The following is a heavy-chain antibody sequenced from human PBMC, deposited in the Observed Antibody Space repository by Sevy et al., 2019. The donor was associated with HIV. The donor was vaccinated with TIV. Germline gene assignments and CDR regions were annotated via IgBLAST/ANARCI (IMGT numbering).Heavy chain of an antibody. CDR2: FDPEDGET. D-gene: IGHD6-13*01. Sequence: ASVKVSCKVSGYTLTELSMHWVRQAPGKGLEWMGGFDPEDGETIYAQKFQGRVTMTEDISTDTAYMELSSLRSEDTAVYYCATDPRIAAAGTHFDYWGQGTLVTVSS. J-gene: IGHJ4*02. CDR3: ATDPRIAAAGTHFDY. CDR1: GYTLTELS. V-gene: IGHV1-24*01.